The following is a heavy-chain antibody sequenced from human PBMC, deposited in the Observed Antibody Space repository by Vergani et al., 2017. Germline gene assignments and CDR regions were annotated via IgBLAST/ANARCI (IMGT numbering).Heavy chain of an antibody. CDR2: FDPEDGET. J-gene: IGHJ4*02. CDR3: ATPQYYDSSGYYPTYFDY. D-gene: IGHD3-22*01. V-gene: IGHV1-24*01. CDR1: GGTFSSYA. Sequence: QVQLVQSGAEVKKPGSSVKVSCKASGGTFSSYAISWVRQAPGKGLEWMGGFDPEDGETIYAQKFQGRVTMTEDTSTDTAYMELSSLRSEDTAVYYCATPQYYDSSGYYPTYFDYWGQGTLVTVSS.